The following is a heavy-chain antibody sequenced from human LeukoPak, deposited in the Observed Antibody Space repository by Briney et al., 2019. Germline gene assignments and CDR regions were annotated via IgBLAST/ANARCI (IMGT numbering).Heavy chain of an antibody. V-gene: IGHV3-7*01. D-gene: IGHD2-15*01. CDR3: VKDRGLLPAKYFDY. Sequence: GGSLRLSCVASGFSISSHWMSWVRQAPGKGLEWVASLKEDVSARNLVDSVKGRFTISRDNSKNTLSLQMSSLRAEDTAVYYCVKDRGLLPAKYFDYWGQGTLVTVSS. CDR2: LKEDVSAR. CDR1: GFSISSHW. J-gene: IGHJ4*02.